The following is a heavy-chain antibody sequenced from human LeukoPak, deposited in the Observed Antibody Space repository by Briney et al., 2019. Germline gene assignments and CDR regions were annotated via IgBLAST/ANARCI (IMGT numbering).Heavy chain of an antibody. Sequence: SETLSLTCTVSGGSISSSSYYWGWIRQPPGKGLEWIGSIYYSGSTYYNPSLRSRVTISVDTSKNQFSLKLSSVTAADTAVYYCARGDIVVVPADYWGQGTLVTVSS. CDR3: ARGDIVVVPADY. CDR1: GGSISSSSYY. D-gene: IGHD2-2*01. J-gene: IGHJ4*02. V-gene: IGHV4-39*01. CDR2: IYYSGST.